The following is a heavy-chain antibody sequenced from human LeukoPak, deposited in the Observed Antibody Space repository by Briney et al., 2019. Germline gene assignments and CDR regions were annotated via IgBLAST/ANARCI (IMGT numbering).Heavy chain of an antibody. CDR2: IYYNGYT. V-gene: IGHV4-59*01. Sequence: SETLSLTCTVSGGSIGTYYWSWIRQPPGKGLEWIGYIYYNGYTDYNPSLKSRVTISVDTSKNQFSLKLSSVTAADTAVYYCARRANAFDIWGQGTMVTVSS. J-gene: IGHJ3*02. CDR1: GGSIGTYY. CDR3: ARRANAFDI.